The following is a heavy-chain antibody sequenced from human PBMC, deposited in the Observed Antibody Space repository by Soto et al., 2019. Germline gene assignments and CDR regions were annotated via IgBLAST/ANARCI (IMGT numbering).Heavy chain of an antibody. V-gene: IGHV3-7*02. CDR2: IKQDGSEK. D-gene: IGHD4-17*01. Sequence: GGSLRLSCAASGFTFSSYWMSWVRQAPGKGLEWVANIKQDGSEKYYADSVKGRFTISRDNSKNTLYLQMNSLRAEDTAVYYCAKASTVIYYYGMDVWGQGTTVTVSS. J-gene: IGHJ6*02. CDR3: AKASTVIYYYGMDV. CDR1: GFTFSSYW.